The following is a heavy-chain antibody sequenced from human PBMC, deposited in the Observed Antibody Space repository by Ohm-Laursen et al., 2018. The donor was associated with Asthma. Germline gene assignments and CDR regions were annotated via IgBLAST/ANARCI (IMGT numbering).Heavy chain of an antibody. Sequence: TLSLTCSVSGGSIISGGYYWSWIRQHPGKGLEWIGNIYYRGNAYYNPYLKSRETIGLDTSKNQFSLNLNSVTAADTAVYYCAREATIITRYFDSWGQGRLVTVSS. CDR1: GGSIISGGYY. V-gene: IGHV4-31*02. CDR2: IYYRGNA. CDR3: AREATIITRYFDS. D-gene: IGHD5-12*01. J-gene: IGHJ4*02.